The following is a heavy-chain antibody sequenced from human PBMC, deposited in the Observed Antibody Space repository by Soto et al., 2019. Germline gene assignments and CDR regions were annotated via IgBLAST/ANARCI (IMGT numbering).Heavy chain of an antibody. Sequence: ASVKVSCKASGYTFTRNYMHWVRQAPGQGPEWMGIINPSGGSTTYAQKFQGRVTMTRDTSTSTVYMELSSLRSEDTAVYYCARDKTPHGSGSYMSLHWGQGTLVTVSS. D-gene: IGHD3-10*01. CDR2: INPSGGST. CDR1: GYTFTRNY. V-gene: IGHV1-46*01. J-gene: IGHJ4*02. CDR3: ARDKTPHGSGSYMSLH.